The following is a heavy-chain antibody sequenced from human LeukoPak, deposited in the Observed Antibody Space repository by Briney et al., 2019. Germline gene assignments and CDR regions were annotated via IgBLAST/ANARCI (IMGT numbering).Heavy chain of an antibody. D-gene: IGHD3-3*01. Sequence: ASVKVSCTASGYTFTSYDINWVRQATGQGLEWMGWMNPNSGNTGYAQKFQGRVTMTRNTSISTAYMELSSLRSEDTAVYYCASGPPSGAYYDFWSGQGSLDYWGQGTLVTVSS. V-gene: IGHV1-8*01. J-gene: IGHJ4*02. CDR2: MNPNSGNT. CDR3: ASGPPSGAYYDFWSGQGSLDY. CDR1: GYTFTSYD.